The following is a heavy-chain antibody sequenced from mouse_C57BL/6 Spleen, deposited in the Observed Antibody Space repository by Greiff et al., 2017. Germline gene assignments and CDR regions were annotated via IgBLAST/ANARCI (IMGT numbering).Heavy chain of an antibody. CDR3: ARAGEYDVEGCYYFDD. J-gene: IGHJ2*01. V-gene: IGHV1-26*01. CDR1: GYTFTDYY. CDR2: INPNNGGT. D-gene: IGHD2-14*01. Sequence: VQLQQSGPELVKPGASVKISCTASGYTFTDYYMNWVKQSPGKSLEWIGAINPNNGGTSYNQKFKGKATLTVDKSSSTAYMELRSLTSEDSAVYYCARAGEYDVEGCYYFDDWGKGTTLTVSS.